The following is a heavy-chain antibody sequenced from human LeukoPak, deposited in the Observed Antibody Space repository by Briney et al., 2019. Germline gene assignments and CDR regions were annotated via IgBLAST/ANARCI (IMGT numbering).Heavy chain of an antibody. Sequence: SETLSLTCTVSGGSISSHYWSWIRQPPGKGLEWIGYVYYSGSTNYHPSLKSRVNISVDTSKNQFSLKLSSVTAADTAVYYCAREGKVGPYVDIWGQGTMVTVSS. CDR1: GGSISSHY. D-gene: IGHD1-26*01. V-gene: IGHV4-59*11. CDR2: VYYSGST. CDR3: AREGKVGPYVDI. J-gene: IGHJ3*02.